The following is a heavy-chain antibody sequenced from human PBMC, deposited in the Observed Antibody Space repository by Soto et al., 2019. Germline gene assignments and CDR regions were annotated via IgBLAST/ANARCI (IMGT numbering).Heavy chain of an antibody. CDR1: GFTISSHW. J-gene: IGHJ6*04. V-gene: IGHV3-74*01. CDR2: INSDGTGT. Sequence: PRGSLRLSCAASGFTISSHWMHWVCQAPGKGLVWVSRINSDGTGTDYADSVKGRFTISRDNAKNTLFLQMNSLRAEDTAVYYSARAIVVVVPSTQLDVRGKGTAVTVSS. CDR3: ARAIVVVVPSTQLDV. D-gene: IGHD2-15*01.